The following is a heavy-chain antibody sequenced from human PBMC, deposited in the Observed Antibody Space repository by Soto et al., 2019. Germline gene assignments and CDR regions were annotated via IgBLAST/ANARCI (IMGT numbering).Heavy chain of an antibody. CDR1: GYTFTSYG. Sequence: QVQLVQSGAEVKKPGASVKVSCKASGYTFTSYGISWVRQAPGQGLEWMGWISAYNGNTNYAQKLQGRVTMTTDTPTSPAYMELTTLSSDAPAVYYFPRRGAPYYCIDVWGQGTPVTVSS. CDR2: ISAYNGNT. D-gene: IGHD1-26*01. CDR3: PRRGAPYYCIDV. J-gene: IGHJ6*02. V-gene: IGHV1-18*01.